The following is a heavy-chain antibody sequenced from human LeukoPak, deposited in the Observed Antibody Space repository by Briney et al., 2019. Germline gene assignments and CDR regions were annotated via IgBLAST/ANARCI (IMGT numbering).Heavy chain of an antibody. Sequence: SETLSLTCTVSGGSISTYYWSWIRLPPGKGLEWIGYIHYSGTTNYNPSLKNRVTISLDTSKNQFSLNLSSVTAADTAVCYRARMGGYSGYATHWGQGTLVTVSS. J-gene: IGHJ4*02. D-gene: IGHD5-12*01. CDR1: GGSISTYY. V-gene: IGHV4-59*08. CDR2: IHYSGTT. CDR3: ARMGGYSGYATH.